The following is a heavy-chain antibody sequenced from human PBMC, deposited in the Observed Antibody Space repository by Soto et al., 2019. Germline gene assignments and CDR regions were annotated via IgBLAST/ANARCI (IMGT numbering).Heavy chain of an antibody. V-gene: IGHV3-23*01. CDR2: ISGSGGST. Sequence: PGGSLRLSCAASGLTFSSYAMSWVRQAPGKGLEWVSAISGSGGSTYYADSVKGRFTISRDNSKNTLYLQMNSLRAEDTAVYYCAKDEPHYYDSSGYYRFDYWGQGTLVTVSS. CDR1: GLTFSSYA. CDR3: AKDEPHYYDSSGYYRFDY. J-gene: IGHJ4*02. D-gene: IGHD3-22*01.